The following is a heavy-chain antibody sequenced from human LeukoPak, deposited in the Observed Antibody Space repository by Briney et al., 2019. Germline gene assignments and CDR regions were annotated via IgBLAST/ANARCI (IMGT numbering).Heavy chain of an antibody. D-gene: IGHD3-3*01. CDR1: GFTFSRYS. Sequence: GGSLRLSCAASGFTFSRYSMNWVRQAPGKGLEWVSSISISSNYIYYADSVKGRFTISRDNAKNSPYLQVNSLRAEDTAVYYCARGSRFGVVGRDAFDIWGQGTVVTVSS. CDR3: ARGSRFGVVGRDAFDI. J-gene: IGHJ3*02. CDR2: ISISSNYI. V-gene: IGHV3-21*01.